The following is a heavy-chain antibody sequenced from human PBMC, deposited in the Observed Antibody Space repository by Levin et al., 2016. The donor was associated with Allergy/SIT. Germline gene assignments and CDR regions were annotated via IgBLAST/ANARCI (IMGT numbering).Heavy chain of an antibody. D-gene: IGHD2-8*01. Sequence: SETLSLTCTVSGGSMSSNTYSWNWIRQPAGKGLEWIGRIYTSGFTNYNPSLKSRVTISLDTSKNQFSLTLSSVTAADTAVYYCASPLYCTNAACSEYWGQGTLVTVSS. V-gene: IGHV4-61*02. CDR2: IYTSGFT. CDR1: GGSMSSNTYS. CDR3: ASPLYCTNAACSEY. J-gene: IGHJ4*02.